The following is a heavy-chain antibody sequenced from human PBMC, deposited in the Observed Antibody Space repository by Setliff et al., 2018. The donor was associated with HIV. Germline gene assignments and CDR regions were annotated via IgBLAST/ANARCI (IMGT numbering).Heavy chain of an antibody. Sequence: GESLKISCKGSGYNFTNYWIGWVRQMPGKGLEWMGIIYPGDSDTRYSPSFQGQVTISADKSITTAYLQWSSLKASDTAMYYCARHSSSGWYSDHDAFDIWGQGTMVTVSS. D-gene: IGHD6-19*01. CDR3: ARHSSSGWYSDHDAFDI. CDR1: GYNFTNYW. CDR2: IYPGDSDT. J-gene: IGHJ3*02. V-gene: IGHV5-51*01.